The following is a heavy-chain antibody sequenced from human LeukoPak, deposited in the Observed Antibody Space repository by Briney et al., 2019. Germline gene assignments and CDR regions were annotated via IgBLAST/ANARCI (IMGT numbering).Heavy chain of an antibody. CDR3: AKDLTPTHYYGSGSLDY. J-gene: IGHJ4*02. CDR2: ISGSGGST. Sequence: GGSLRLSCAASGFTFSSYAMSWVRQAPGKGLEWVSAISGSGGSTYYADSVKGRFTISRDNSKNTLYLQMNSLRAEDTAVYYCAKDLTPTHYYGSGSLDYWGQGTLVTVSS. V-gene: IGHV3-23*01. CDR1: GFTFSSYA. D-gene: IGHD3-10*01.